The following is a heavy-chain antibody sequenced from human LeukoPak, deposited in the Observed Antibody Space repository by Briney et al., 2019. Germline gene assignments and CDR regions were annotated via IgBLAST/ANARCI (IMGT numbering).Heavy chain of an antibody. CDR3: ARVVRYCSGGNCYSGGLGYMDV. V-gene: IGHV3-11*01. D-gene: IGHD2-15*01. Sequence: GGSLRLYCAASGFTFTDYFISWIRQSPGQGLEWISYISGTGNTKYYADSVKGRFTIARDNAKDSVTLQMNRLRGEETAVYYCARVVRYCSGGNCYSGGLGYMDVGGKGTRVTIS. CDR2: ISGTGNTK. J-gene: IGHJ6*03. CDR1: GFTFTDYF.